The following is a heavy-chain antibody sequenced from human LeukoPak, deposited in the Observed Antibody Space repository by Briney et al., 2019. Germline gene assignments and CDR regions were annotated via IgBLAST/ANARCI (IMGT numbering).Heavy chain of an antibody. Sequence: GGSLRLSSAASGFTFNIAWMTWVRQAPGKGLQWVGRIKAKTDGETTDYAAPVKSRFTISRDDSKNTVYLQMNSLKAEDTAVYYCTTSSSGYDFLLDYWGQGTLVTVSS. D-gene: IGHD5-12*01. CDR3: TTSSSGYDFLLDY. J-gene: IGHJ4*02. CDR1: GFTFNIAW. V-gene: IGHV3-15*01. CDR2: IKAKTDGETT.